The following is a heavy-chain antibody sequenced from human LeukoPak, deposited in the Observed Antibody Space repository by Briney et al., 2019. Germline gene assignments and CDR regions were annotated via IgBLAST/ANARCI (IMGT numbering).Heavy chain of an antibody. J-gene: IGHJ4*02. CDR3: VKDYGPKQLVSFDS. D-gene: IGHD6-13*01. CDR1: GFTFTSYA. V-gene: IGHV3-23*01. Sequence: GGSLRLSCAASGFTFTSYAMSWVRQAPGKGLEWVSTITGSGDSTFYADSVKGRFTISRDNSKNTLYVQMNSLRAEDTAVYYCVKDYGPKQLVSFDSWGQGTLVTVSS. CDR2: ITGSGDST.